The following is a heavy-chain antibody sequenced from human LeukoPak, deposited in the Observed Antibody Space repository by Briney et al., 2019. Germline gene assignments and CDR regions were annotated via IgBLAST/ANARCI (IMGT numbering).Heavy chain of an antibody. Sequence: PGGSLRLSCVASGFTFSSSWMSWVRQPPGKGLEWVAYIKQDGSEQHYVDSVKGRFTISRDNSKNTLYLQMNSLRAEDTAVYYCAKDEFPVGARPGFFDYWGQGTLVTVSS. CDR2: IKQDGSEQ. CDR1: GFTFSSSW. D-gene: IGHD1-26*01. V-gene: IGHV3-7*01. J-gene: IGHJ4*02. CDR3: AKDEFPVGARPGFFDY.